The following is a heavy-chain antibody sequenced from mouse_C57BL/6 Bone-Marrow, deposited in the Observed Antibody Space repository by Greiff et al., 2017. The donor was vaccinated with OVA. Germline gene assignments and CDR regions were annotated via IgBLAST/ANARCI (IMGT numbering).Heavy chain of an antibody. CDR2: ISSGGDYI. J-gene: IGHJ3*01. D-gene: IGHD3-1*01. CDR1: GFTFSSYA. CDR3: TRDRDPWFAY. V-gene: IGHV5-9-1*02. Sequence: VQLKESGEGLVKPGGSLKLSCAASGFTFSSYAMSWVRQTPEKRLEWVAYISSGGDYIYYADTVKGRFTISRDNARNTLYLQMSSLKSEDTAMYYCTRDRDPWFAYWGQGTLVTVSA.